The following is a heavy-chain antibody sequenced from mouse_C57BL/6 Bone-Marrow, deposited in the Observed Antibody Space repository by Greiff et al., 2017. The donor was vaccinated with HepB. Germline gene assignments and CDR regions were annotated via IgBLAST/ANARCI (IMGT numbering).Heavy chain of an antibody. CDR1: GFTFSDYG. CDR3: ASPLYGSSPYYYAMDY. J-gene: IGHJ4*01. CDR2: ISSGSSTI. Sequence: VQLKESGGGLVKPGGSLKLSCAASGFTFSDYGMHWVRQAPEKGLEWVAYISSGSSTIYYADTVKGRFTISRDNAKNTLFLQMTSLRSEDTAMYYCASPLYGSSPYYYAMDYWGQGTSVTVSS. V-gene: IGHV5-17*01. D-gene: IGHD1-1*01.